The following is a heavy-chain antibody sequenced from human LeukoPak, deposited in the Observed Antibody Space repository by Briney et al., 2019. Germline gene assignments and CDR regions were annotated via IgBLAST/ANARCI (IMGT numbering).Heavy chain of an antibody. CDR3: AKVVITGTTRGYFVY. D-gene: IGHD1-7*01. V-gene: IGHV3-30*18. J-gene: IGHJ4*02. Sequence: GGSLRLSCAASGFTFSSYGMHWVRQAPGKGLEWVAVISYDGSNKGYADSVKGRFTLSRDNAKNSLYLQMNSLRAEDTAVYYCAKVVITGTTRGYFVYWGQGTLVTVSS. CDR1: GFTFSSYG. CDR2: ISYDGSNK.